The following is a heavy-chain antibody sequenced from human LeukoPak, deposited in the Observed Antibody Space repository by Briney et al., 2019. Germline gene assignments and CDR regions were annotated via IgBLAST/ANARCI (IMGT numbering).Heavy chain of an antibody. Sequence: GGSLRLSCAASGFTFSSYAMSWVRQAPGKGLKWVSTINDNGADAYYADSVKGRFTISRDNSYNTVSLQMNSLRDEDTGVYYCAKGLRTGVGPYMGYHYYMDVWGKGATVTVSS. J-gene: IGHJ6*03. D-gene: IGHD3-16*01. CDR2: INDNGADA. CDR3: AKGLRTGVGPYMGYHYYMDV. CDR1: GFTFSSYA. V-gene: IGHV3-23*01.